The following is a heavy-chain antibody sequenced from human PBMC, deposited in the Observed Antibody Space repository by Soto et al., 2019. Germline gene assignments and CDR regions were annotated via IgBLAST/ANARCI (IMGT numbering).Heavy chain of an antibody. J-gene: IGHJ4*02. V-gene: IGHV1-24*01. CDR1: GYTLTELS. CDR3: ATGFSRTLRDFDWLPITPPQIDD. D-gene: IGHD3-9*01. CDR2: FDPEDGET. Sequence: ASVKVSCKVSGYTLTELSMHRVRQAPGKGLEWMGGFDPEDGETIYAQKFQGRVTMTEDTSTDTAYMELSSLRSEDTAVYYCATGFSRTLRDFDWLPITPPQIDDWGQRSLVTLSS.